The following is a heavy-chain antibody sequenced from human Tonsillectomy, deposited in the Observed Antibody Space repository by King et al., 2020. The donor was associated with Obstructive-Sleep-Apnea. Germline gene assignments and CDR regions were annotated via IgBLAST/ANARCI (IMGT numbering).Heavy chain of an antibody. V-gene: IGHV3-9*01. Sequence: VQLVESGGGLVQPGRSLRLSCVASGFTFDDYAMHWVRQAPGKGLEWVSGISWNSGGIVYLDSVKGRFTISRDNVKKSLYLQMNSLRVEDTALYYCAKDKDSSGWYADYWGQGTLVTVSS. CDR2: ISWNSGGI. J-gene: IGHJ4*02. D-gene: IGHD6-19*01. CDR1: GFTFDDYA. CDR3: AKDKDSSGWYADY.